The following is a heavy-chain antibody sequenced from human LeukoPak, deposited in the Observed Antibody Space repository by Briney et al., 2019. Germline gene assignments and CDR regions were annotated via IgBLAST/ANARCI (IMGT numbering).Heavy chain of an antibody. CDR3: AKGMSYGDYSGFDY. Sequence: GGSLRLSCAASGFTFSSYAMSWVRQAPGKGLEWVSAISSSGGSTYYADSVKGRFTISRDNSKNTLYLQMNSLRAEDTAVYYCAKGMSYGDYSGFDYWGQGTLVTVSS. D-gene: IGHD4-17*01. J-gene: IGHJ4*02. CDR2: ISSSGGST. V-gene: IGHV3-23*01. CDR1: GFTFSSYA.